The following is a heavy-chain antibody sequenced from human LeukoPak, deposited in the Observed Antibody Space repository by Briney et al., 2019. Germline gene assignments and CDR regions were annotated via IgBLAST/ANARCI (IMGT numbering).Heavy chain of an antibody. V-gene: IGHV3-23*01. CDR2: ISGSPDNT. Sequence: GGSLRLSCVVSGFTFRSYAMNWVRQAPGKGLEWVSEISGSPDNTYYADSVKGRFATSRDDSRNMLYLQMNSLRAEGTAVYYCARLVGVSPLDYWGQGTPVTVSS. CDR1: GFTFRSYA. J-gene: IGHJ4*02. D-gene: IGHD3-16*01. CDR3: ARLVGVSPLDY.